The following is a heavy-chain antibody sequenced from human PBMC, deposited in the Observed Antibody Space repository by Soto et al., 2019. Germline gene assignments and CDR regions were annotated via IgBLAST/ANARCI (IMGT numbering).Heavy chain of an antibody. Sequence: GESLKISCKTSGYTFSGHWISWVRQVPGKGLQWMGNIDPSDSYINYNPAFRGHVAFSVDKSNSTAYLHWRSLGPSDTAIYYCARHGAAIWLGYWGQGTLVTVSS. CDR1: GYTFSGHW. J-gene: IGHJ4*02. V-gene: IGHV5-10-1*01. CDR2: IDPSDSYI. CDR3: ARHGAAIWLGY. D-gene: IGHD6-19*01.